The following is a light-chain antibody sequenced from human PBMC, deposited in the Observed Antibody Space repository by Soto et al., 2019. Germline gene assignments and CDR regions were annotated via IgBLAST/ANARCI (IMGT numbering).Light chain of an antibody. CDR1: SSNIGSNS. Sequence: QSVLTQPPSASGTPGQRVTISCSGSSSNIGSNSVYWYQQLPGTAPKLLIYRNPQRPSGVPDRFSGFKSGTSASLAISGLRSEDEADYYCAAWDDSLSAVVFGGGTKLTVL. CDR2: RNP. V-gene: IGLV1-47*01. CDR3: AAWDDSLSAVV. J-gene: IGLJ2*01.